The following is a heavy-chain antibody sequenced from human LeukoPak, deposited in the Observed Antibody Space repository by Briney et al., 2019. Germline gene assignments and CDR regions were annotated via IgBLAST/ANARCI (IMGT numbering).Heavy chain of an antibody. CDR2: IKSKTDGWTT. V-gene: IGHV3-15*01. CDR1: GFTFSNAW. J-gene: IGHJ4*02. D-gene: IGHD3-22*01. Sequence: GGSLRLSCAASGFTFSNAWMSWVRQAPGKGLEWVGRIKSKTDGWTTDYAAPVKGRFTISRDDSKNTLYLQMNSLKTEDTAVYYCTTDYFRWAKSPYYYDSSGYYLFDYWGQGTLVTVSS. CDR3: TTDYFRWAKSPYYYDSSGYYLFDY.